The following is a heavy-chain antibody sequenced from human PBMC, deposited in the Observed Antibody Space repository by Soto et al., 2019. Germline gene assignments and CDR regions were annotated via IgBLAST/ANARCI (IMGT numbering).Heavy chain of an antibody. CDR1: GFIVSSNY. Sequence: EVQLVESGGGLVQPGGSLRLSCAASGFIVSSNYMSWVRQAPGKGLEWASVLYSAGVTYYADSVKGRFTISRHNSENTVYLQMNSRRAEDAAVYYCARDYCGGGDCYSDYWGQGTLVTVSS. J-gene: IGHJ4*02. CDR3: ARDYCGGGDCYSDY. CDR2: LYSAGVT. D-gene: IGHD2-21*02. V-gene: IGHV3-53*04.